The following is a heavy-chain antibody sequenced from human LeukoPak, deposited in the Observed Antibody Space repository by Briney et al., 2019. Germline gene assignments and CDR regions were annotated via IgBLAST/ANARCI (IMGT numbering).Heavy chain of an antibody. Sequence: PSETLSLTCSVSGASMSGFYWSWIRQPPGKGLEWIAYIYYSGSTNYNPSLKSRVTISVDTSKNQFSLKLSSVTAADTAVYYCARAGSGWSFDYWGQGTLVTVSS. CDR3: ARAGSGWSFDY. D-gene: IGHD6-19*01. CDR2: IYYSGST. CDR1: GASMSGFY. J-gene: IGHJ4*02. V-gene: IGHV4-59*01.